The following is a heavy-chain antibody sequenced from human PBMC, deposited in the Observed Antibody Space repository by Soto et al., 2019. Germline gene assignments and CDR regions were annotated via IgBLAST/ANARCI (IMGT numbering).Heavy chain of an antibody. CDR2: IYSGGSA. CDR3: ARDYSVSRYYGMDV. J-gene: IGHJ6*02. D-gene: IGHD1-26*01. CDR1: GFTVSSNY. V-gene: IGHV3-53*02. Sequence: EVQLVETGGGLIQPGGSLRLSCAASGFTVSSNYMSWVRQAPGKGLEWVSLIYSGGSAYYADSVKGRFTISRDNSKNTLYLQMISLRAEDTGVYDCARDYSVSRYYGMDVWGQGTTVTVSS.